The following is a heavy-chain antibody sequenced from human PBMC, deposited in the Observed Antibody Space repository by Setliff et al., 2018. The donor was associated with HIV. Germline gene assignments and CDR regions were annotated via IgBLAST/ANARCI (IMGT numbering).Heavy chain of an antibody. J-gene: IGHJ6*02. CDR3: ARDSGDDYSDYYYYGMDV. Sequence: ASLKVSCKASGYTFTNYAMHWVRQAPGQRLEWMGWINAGNGDTKYSQKFQGRVTFTWDTSASTAYMELSSLRSEDTALYYCARDSGDDYSDYYYYGMDVWGQGTTVTVSS. V-gene: IGHV1-3*01. D-gene: IGHD4-4*01. CDR1: GYTFTNYA. CDR2: INAGNGDT.